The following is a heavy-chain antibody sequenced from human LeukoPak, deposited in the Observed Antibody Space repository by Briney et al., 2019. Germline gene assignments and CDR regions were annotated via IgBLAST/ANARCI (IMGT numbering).Heavy chain of an antibody. CDR2: IYYSGST. V-gene: IGHV4-39*01. CDR1: GGSISSSSYY. Sequence: PSETLSLTCTVSGGSISSSSYYLGWIRQPPGKGLEWIGSIYYSGSTYYNPSLKSRVTISVDTSKNQFSLKLSSVTAADTAAYYCARLPEYSSSLIDYWGQGTLVTVSS. J-gene: IGHJ4*02. D-gene: IGHD6-6*01. CDR3: ARLPEYSSSLIDY.